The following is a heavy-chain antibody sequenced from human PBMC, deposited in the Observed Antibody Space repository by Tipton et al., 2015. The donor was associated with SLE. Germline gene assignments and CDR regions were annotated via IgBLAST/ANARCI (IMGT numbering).Heavy chain of an antibody. CDR2: IYYTGST. D-gene: IGHD6-13*01. Sequence: TLSLTCTVSGASMRSGNSFWSWIRQHPGKGLEWIGYIYYTGSTYYNPSLQSRVTMSLDTSKNQFSLKLSSVTAADTAVYYCARSAGYGSSWAHFDYWGQGTLVTVSS. CDR3: ARSAGYGSSWAHFDY. CDR1: GASMRSGNSF. J-gene: IGHJ4*02. V-gene: IGHV4-31*03.